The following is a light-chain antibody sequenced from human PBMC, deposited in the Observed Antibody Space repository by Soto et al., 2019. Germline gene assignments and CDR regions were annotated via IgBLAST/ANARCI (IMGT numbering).Light chain of an antibody. J-gene: IGLJ1*01. CDR1: RSNIGRNS. Sequence: QSALTQAPSASGAPGQRVTISCSGGRSNIGRNSANWYQQLPGTAPKLLIYNNNQRPSGVSDRFSGSKSGNTASLTVSGLQAADEADYFCKSYAGSNTYVFGSGTKLTVL. V-gene: IGLV1-44*01. CDR3: KSYAGSNTYV. CDR2: NNN.